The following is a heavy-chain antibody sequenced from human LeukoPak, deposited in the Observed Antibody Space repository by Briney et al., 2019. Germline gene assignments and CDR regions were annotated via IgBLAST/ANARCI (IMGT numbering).Heavy chain of an antibody. V-gene: IGHV4-38-2*02. CDR2: INHSGST. Sequence: PSETLSLTCTVSGYSISSGYYWSWIRQPPGKGLEWIGEINHSGSTNYNPSLKSRVTISVDTSKNQFSLKLSSVTAADTAVYYCARGGRYYDFWSGYSNLDYWGQGTLVTVSS. J-gene: IGHJ4*02. CDR3: ARGGRYYDFWSGYSNLDY. D-gene: IGHD3-3*01. CDR1: GYSISSGYY.